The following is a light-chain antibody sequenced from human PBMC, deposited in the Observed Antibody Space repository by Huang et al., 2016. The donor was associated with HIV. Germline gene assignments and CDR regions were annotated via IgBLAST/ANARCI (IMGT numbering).Light chain of an antibody. CDR2: AAS. V-gene: IGKV1-8*01. Sequence: AIRMTQSPSSLSASTGDRVTITCRASQGISSYLAWYQQKPGKAPKLLIYAASTLQSGVLSRFSGSGSGTDFTLTISCLQSEDFATYYCQQYYSYPGTFGQGTKVEIK. CDR3: QQYYSYPGT. J-gene: IGKJ1*01. CDR1: QGISSY.